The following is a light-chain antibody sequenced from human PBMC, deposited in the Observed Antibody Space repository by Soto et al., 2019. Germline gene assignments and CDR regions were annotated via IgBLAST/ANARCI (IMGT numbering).Light chain of an antibody. CDR3: QQYGSSARK. CDR2: SAS. J-gene: IGKJ1*01. CDR1: QGINNY. V-gene: IGKV1-27*01. Sequence: GDSVTITCRESQGINNYLAWYQQKPGKVPVLLIYSASTLKSGVPSRFSGRGAGTDFTLPISGLKPEEFAVYFCQQYGSSARKCGQWTEVDIK.